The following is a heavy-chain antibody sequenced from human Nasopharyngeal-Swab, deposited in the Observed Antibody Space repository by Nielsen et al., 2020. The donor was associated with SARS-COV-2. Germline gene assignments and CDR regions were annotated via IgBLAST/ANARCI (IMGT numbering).Heavy chain of an antibody. D-gene: IGHD6-13*01. CDR3: AKAPSIAAAIDYYYGMDV. J-gene: IGHJ6*02. Sequence: SLKIFCAASGFTFDDYAMNWVRQAPGKGMEWVSGISWNSGSIGYADSVKGRFTISRDNAKNSLYLQMNSPRAEDTALYYCAKAPSIAAAIDYYYGMDVWGQGTTVTVSS. V-gene: IGHV3-9*01. CDR2: ISWNSGSI. CDR1: GFTFDDYA.